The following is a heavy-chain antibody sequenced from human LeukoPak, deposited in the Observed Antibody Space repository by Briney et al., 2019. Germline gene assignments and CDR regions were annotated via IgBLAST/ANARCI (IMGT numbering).Heavy chain of an antibody. CDR1: GFTFSSYD. V-gene: IGHV3-13*04. Sequence: GGSLRLSCAASGFTFSSYDMHWVRQGPGKGLEWVSGIDTAGGTYYAGSVKGRFTISRENAKNSFYLQMNSLRAGDTAVFFCTRRMRGLGSYSDAFDIWGQGTMVTVSS. J-gene: IGHJ3*02. CDR2: IDTAGGT. D-gene: IGHD3-10*01. CDR3: TRRMRGLGSYSDAFDI.